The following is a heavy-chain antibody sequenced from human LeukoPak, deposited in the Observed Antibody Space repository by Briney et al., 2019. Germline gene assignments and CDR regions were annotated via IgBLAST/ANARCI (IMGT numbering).Heavy chain of an antibody. J-gene: IGHJ4*02. CDR2: ITGSSSYM. CDR3: ARRSYSGYDYLDY. D-gene: IGHD5-12*01. V-gene: IGHV3-21*01. CDR1: GFTFSDYS. Sequence: GGSLRLSCAASGFTFSDYSMNWVRQAPGKGLEWVSSITGSSSYMYYADSLKGRFTISRDNAKNSLYLQMNSLRAEDTAVYYCARRSYSGYDYLDYWGQGTLVTVS.